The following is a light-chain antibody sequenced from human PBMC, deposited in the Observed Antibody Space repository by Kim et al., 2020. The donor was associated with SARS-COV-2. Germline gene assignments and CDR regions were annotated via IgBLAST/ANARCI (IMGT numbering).Light chain of an antibody. CDR3: QEYKSDSWT. Sequence: GDRVTITCRASQSINIWLAWYQQKPGKAPNLLFYDASILESGVPSRFSGSGSGTQFTLTISSLQPDDFATYYCQEYKSDSWTFGQGTKVEIK. CDR2: DAS. J-gene: IGKJ1*01. V-gene: IGKV1-5*01. CDR1: QSINIW.